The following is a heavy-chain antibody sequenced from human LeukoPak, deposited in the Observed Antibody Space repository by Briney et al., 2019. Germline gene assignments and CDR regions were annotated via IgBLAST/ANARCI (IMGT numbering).Heavy chain of an antibody. J-gene: IGHJ4*02. CDR1: GGSISSGSYY. V-gene: IGHV4-61*02. D-gene: IGHD6-19*01. CDR2: IYTSGST. Sequence: SQTLSLNCTVSGGSISSGSYYWSWIRQPAGKGLEWIGRIYTSGSTNYNPSLKSRVTISVDTSKNQFSLKLSSVTAADTAVYYCARGGDSSGWYADYWGQGTLVIVSS. CDR3: ARGGDSSGWYADY.